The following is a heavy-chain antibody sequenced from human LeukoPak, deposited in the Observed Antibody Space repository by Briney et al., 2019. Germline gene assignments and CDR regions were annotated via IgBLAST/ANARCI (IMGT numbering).Heavy chain of an antibody. V-gene: IGHV4-38-2*01. CDR3: ARLFCGGDCSYFHPDWFDP. CDR1: GYSISSGYY. CDR2: IYHRGYT. D-gene: IGHD2-21*02. J-gene: IGHJ5*02. Sequence: PSETLSLTCAVSGYSISSGYYWGWIRQPPGKGLEWIGSIYHRGYTYYNPSLKSRVTISVDTSKNQFSLKLTSVTAADTAVYYCARLFCGGDCSYFHPDWFDPWGQGTLVTVSS.